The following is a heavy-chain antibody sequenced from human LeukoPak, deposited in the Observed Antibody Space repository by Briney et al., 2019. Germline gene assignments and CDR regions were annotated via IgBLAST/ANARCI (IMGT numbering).Heavy chain of an antibody. CDR1: GYTFASYG. CDR2: ISTHNGNT. D-gene: IGHD2-2*01. CDR3: ARRSYRRAIPTSQFDF. J-gene: IGHJ4*02. Sequence: ASVKVSCKASGYTFASYGINWVRQAPGQGLELMGWISTHNGNTNYAENFQGRVTMTTDTFTRTAYMELRSLRSDDTAVYFCARRSYRRAIPTSQFDFWGQGTLLTVSS. V-gene: IGHV1-18*01.